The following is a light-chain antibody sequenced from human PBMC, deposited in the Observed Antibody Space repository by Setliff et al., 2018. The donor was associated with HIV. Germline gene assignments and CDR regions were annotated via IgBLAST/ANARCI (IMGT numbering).Light chain of an antibody. CDR2: EVT. CDR1: TSDIGNFDY. J-gene: IGLJ1*01. CDR3: YSYAGNNFYV. Sequence: QSVLTQPPSASGSPGQSVSISCTGTTSDIGNFDYVSWYQQHPGKAPKLIIYEVTKRPSGVPDRFSGSKSDNTASLTVSGLQTEDEADYYCYSYAGNNFYVFGSGTKATVL. V-gene: IGLV2-8*01.